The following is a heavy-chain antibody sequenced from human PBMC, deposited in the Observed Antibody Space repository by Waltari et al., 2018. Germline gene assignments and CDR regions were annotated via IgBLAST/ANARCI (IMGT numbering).Heavy chain of an antibody. CDR1: GGSISSGDYY. Sequence: QVQLQESGPGLVKPSQTLSLTCTVSGGSISSGDYYWSWIRQPPGKGLEWIGYIYYSGSGCDHPSRKGRVTISVGTAKNQCSLKLSSVTAADTAVYYCDRGPGAGIGATICEHWGQGTLVTVS. CDR2: IYYSGSG. V-gene: IGHV4-30-4*08. D-gene: IGHD5-12*01. CDR3: DRGPGAGIGATICEH. J-gene: IGHJ1*01.